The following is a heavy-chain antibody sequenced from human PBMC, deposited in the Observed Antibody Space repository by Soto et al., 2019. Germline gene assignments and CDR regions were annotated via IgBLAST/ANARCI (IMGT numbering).Heavy chain of an antibody. V-gene: IGHV5-51*01. Sequence: GESLKISCQGSGYTFSNFWIAWVRQLPGKGLEWMGIIYPGDYETRYSPSFHGKVTISADRSTGTAYLQWSSLEASDSAFYFCARSPRSSPYFDYWGQGALVTVSS. CDR3: ARSPRSSPYFDY. D-gene: IGHD6-13*01. CDR1: GYTFSNFW. CDR2: IYPGDYET. J-gene: IGHJ4*02.